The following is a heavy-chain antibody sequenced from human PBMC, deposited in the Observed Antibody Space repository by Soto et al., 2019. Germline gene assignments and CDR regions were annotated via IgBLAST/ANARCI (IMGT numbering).Heavy chain of an antibody. CDR1: GGSISSSSYY. J-gene: IGHJ6*02. V-gene: IGHV4-39*01. Sequence: SETLSLTCTVSGGSISSSSYYWGWIRQPPGKGLEWIGSIYYSGSTYYNPSLKSRVTISVDTSKNQFSLKLSSVTAADTAVYYCARRLPTSDYYYGMDVWGQGTTVTVSS. CDR3: ARRLPTSDYYYGMDV. CDR2: IYYSGST.